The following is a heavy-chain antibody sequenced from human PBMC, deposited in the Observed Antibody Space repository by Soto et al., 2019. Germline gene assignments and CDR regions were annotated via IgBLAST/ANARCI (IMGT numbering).Heavy chain of an antibody. V-gene: IGHV2-70*11. Sequence: SGPTLVNPTQTLTLTCTFTGFSLSTSGMCVNWIRQPPGKALEWLARIDWDDDKYYSTSLKTRPTISKDTSKNQVVLTMPNMDPADTATYYCARIAGPPGYFHYWGQGVLVTVSS. CDR3: ARIAGPPGYFHY. CDR2: IDWDDDK. D-gene: IGHD7-27*01. CDR1: GFSLSTSGMC. J-gene: IGHJ4*02.